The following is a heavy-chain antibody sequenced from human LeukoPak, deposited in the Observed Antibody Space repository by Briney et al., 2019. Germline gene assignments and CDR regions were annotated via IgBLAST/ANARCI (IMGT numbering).Heavy chain of an antibody. CDR3: AREGGWELLRTFDY. CDR1: GFTFSSYA. D-gene: IGHD1-26*01. CDR2: ISYDGSNK. V-gene: IGHV3-30*04. J-gene: IGHJ4*02. Sequence: QTGGSLRLSCAASGFTFSSYAMHWVRQAPGKGLERVAVISYDGSNKYYADSVKGRFTISRDNSKNTLYLQMNSLRAEDTAVYYCAREGGWELLRTFDYWGQGTLVTVSS.